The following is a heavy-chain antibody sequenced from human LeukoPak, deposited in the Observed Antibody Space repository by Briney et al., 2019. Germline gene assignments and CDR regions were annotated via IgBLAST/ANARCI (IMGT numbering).Heavy chain of an antibody. Sequence: ASVKVSCKASGYTFTSYSISWVRQAPGQGLEWMGWISAYNGNTNYAQKLQGRVTMTADTSTSTAYMELRSLRSDDMAVYYCATNGGTTGIDYWGQGTLVTVSS. J-gene: IGHJ4*02. CDR2: ISAYNGNT. CDR1: GYTFTSYS. V-gene: IGHV1-18*03. CDR3: ATNGGTTGIDY. D-gene: IGHD1-1*01.